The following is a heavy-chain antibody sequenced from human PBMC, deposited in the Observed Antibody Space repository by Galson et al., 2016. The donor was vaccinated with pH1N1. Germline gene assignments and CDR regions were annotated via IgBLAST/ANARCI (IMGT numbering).Heavy chain of an antibody. Sequence: SVKVSCKASGYTSTRYYFHWVRQAPGQGLEWMGVIDPSDGGKTYAQKFQGRVTITRDTSTSTVYVEVYSLKSEDTAVYYCTRDLGRFRDHCGQGTLVTVSS. CDR2: IDPSDGGK. J-gene: IGHJ4*02. CDR3: TRDLGRFRDH. CDR1: GYTSTRYY. D-gene: IGHD7-27*01. V-gene: IGHV1-46*03.